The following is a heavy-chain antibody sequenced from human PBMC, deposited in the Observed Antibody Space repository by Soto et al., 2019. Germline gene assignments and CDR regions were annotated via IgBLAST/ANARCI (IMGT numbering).Heavy chain of an antibody. CDR1: GYTFTSYY. D-gene: IGHD5-18*01. Sequence: GASVKVSFKASGYTFTSYYMHWVRQAPGQGLEWMGIINPSGGSTSYAQKFQGRVTMTRDTSTSTVYMELSSLRSEDTAVYYCARDARWADTAMVTYYYYYYGMDVWGQGTTVTVS. CDR3: ARDARWADTAMVTYYYYYYGMDV. J-gene: IGHJ6*02. CDR2: INPSGGST. V-gene: IGHV1-46*01.